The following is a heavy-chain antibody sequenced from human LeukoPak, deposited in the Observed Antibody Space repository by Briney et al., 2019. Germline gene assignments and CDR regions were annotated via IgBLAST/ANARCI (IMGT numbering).Heavy chain of an antibody. J-gene: IGHJ6*03. CDR2: IYYTGST. CDR1: GGAITNYY. V-gene: IGHV4-59*01. D-gene: IGHD1-26*01. Sequence: SETLSLTCGVSGGAITNYYWNWIRQAPGKGLEWLGYIYYTGSTTYNPSVKSRITISLDTSKKQISLKLRSVTAADTAVYYCARVSSGSYGYYYYMDVWGKGTTVTVSS. CDR3: ARVSSGSYGYYYYMDV.